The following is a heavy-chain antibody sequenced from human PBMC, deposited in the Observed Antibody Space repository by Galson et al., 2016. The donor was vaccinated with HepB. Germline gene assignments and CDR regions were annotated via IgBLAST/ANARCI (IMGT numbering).Heavy chain of an antibody. CDR3: EKGGDGYKLFEV. J-gene: IGHJ5*02. D-gene: IGHD5-24*01. CDR2: ISYDGSNK. CDR1: GFTFSSYG. V-gene: IGHV3-30*18. Sequence: SLRLSCAASGFTFSSYGMHWVRQAPGKGLERVAVISYDGSNKYYADSVKGRFTIARDNSKDTLYLQMNSLRAEDTAVYYCEKGGDGYKLFEVWGQGTLVIVSS.